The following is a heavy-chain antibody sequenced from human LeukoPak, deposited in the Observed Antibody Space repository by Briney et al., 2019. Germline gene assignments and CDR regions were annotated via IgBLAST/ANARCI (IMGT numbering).Heavy chain of an antibody. Sequence: PGGSLRLSCAASGFTFSSYSMNWVRQAPGKGLEGVSSISSSSSYIYYADSVKGRFTISRANAKTSLYLQMNSLRAEDTAVYYCARVPPYMTTVTTLDYWGQGTLVTVSS. J-gene: IGHJ4*02. CDR3: ARVPPYMTTVTTLDY. D-gene: IGHD4-17*01. CDR1: GFTFSSYS. V-gene: IGHV3-21*01. CDR2: ISSSSSYI.